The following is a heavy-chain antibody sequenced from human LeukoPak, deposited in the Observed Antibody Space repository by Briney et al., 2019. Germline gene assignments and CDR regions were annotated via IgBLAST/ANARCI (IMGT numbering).Heavy chain of an antibody. D-gene: IGHD2-15*01. V-gene: IGHV3-7*01. CDR1: GGSISSYY. CDR2: IKQDGSEK. Sequence: PSETLSLTCTVSGGSISSYYWSWIRQPPGKGLEWVANIKQDGSEKYYVDSVKGQFTISRDNAKNSLYLQMNSLRAEDTAVYYCARDLGYCSGGSCIGPWFDPWGQGTLVTVSS. CDR3: ARDLGYCSGGSCIGPWFDP. J-gene: IGHJ5*02.